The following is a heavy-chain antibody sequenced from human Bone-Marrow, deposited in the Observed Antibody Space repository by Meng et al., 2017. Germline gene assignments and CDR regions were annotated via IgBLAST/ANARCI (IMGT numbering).Heavy chain of an antibody. J-gene: IGHJ4*02. CDR3: ARDLASGGYDN. V-gene: IGHV1-2*02. D-gene: IGHD1-26*01. Sequence: ASVMVFCKASGYTFTGYYMHWVRQAPGQGLEWMGWINPNSGGTNYAQKFQGRVTMTRDTSISTAYMELGRLRSDDTAVYYCARDLASGGYDNWGQGTLVTVSS. CDR2: INPNSGGT. CDR1: GYTFTGYY.